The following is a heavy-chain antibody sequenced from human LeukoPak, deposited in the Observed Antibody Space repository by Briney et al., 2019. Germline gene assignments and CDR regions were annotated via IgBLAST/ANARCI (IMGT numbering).Heavy chain of an antibody. Sequence: GGSLRLSCAASGFTFSSYAMSWVRQAPGRGLEWVSAISGSGGSTYYADSVKGRFTISRDNSKNTLYLQMNSLRAEDTAVYYCASFPLLGWATVTTSWFDPWGQGTLVTVSS. J-gene: IGHJ5*02. CDR2: ISGSGGST. CDR3: ASFPLLGWATVTTSWFDP. V-gene: IGHV3-23*01. D-gene: IGHD4-17*01. CDR1: GFTFSSYA.